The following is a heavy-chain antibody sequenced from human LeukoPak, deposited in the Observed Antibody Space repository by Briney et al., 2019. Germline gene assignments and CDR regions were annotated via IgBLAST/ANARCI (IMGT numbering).Heavy chain of an antibody. J-gene: IGHJ4*02. D-gene: IGHD1-26*01. Sequence: SETLTLTCTVSGGSISSYYWSWIRQPAGKGLEWIGSIYYSGSTYYNPSLKSRVTISVDTSKNQFSLKLSSVTAADTAVYYCARVGWELPKAYFDYWGQGTLVTVSS. CDR1: GGSISSYY. CDR3: ARVGWELPKAYFDY. V-gene: IGHV4-4*07. CDR2: IYYSGST.